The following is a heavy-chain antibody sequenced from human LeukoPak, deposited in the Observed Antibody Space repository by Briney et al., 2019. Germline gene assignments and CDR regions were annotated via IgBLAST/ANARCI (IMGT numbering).Heavy chain of an antibody. CDR1: GFTFSSYA. CDR3: AKGRGSGSYYIRWFDP. Sequence: GGSLRLPCAASGFTFSSYAMSWVRQAPGKGLEWVSAISGSGGSTYYADSVKGRFTISGDNSKNTLYLQMNSLRAEDTAVYYCAKGRGSGSYYIRWFDPWGQGTLVTVSS. J-gene: IGHJ5*02. V-gene: IGHV3-23*01. CDR2: ISGSGGST. D-gene: IGHD3-10*01.